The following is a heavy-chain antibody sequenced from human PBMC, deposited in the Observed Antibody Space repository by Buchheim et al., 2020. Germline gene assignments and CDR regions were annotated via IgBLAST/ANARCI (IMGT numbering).Heavy chain of an antibody. D-gene: IGHD6-13*01. CDR1: GFTFSSHW. J-gene: IGHJ6*03. Sequence: EVQLVESGGGLVQPGGSLRLSCAASGFTFSSHWMHWVRQVPGRGLVWVAHINGDVANMNYAYFAKGRFTISRDNAKNTMYLQMNSLRAEDTAVYYCAKGATVAGLTDVWGKGTT. CDR3: AKGATVAGLTDV. CDR2: INGDVANM. V-gene: IGHV3-74*01.